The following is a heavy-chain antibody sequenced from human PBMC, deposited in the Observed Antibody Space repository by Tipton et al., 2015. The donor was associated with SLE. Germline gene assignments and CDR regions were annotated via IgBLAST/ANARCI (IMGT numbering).Heavy chain of an antibody. J-gene: IGHJ3*01. D-gene: IGHD5-24*01. V-gene: IGHV3-23*01. CDR1: GFTFYNYA. CDR2: ISETGDST. Sequence: SLRLSCAASGFTFYNYAMNWVRQAPGKGLEWVSSISETGDSTHYADSVKGRFTISRDNSKSTLYLQMSSLRAEDTAVYHCAKQFVDFWGQGTMVIVSS. CDR3: AKQFVDF.